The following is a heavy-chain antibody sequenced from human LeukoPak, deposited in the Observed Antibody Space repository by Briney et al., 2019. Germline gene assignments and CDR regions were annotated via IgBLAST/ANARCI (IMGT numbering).Heavy chain of an antibody. CDR1: GFTFTTYG. V-gene: IGHV3-30*18. CDR2: ISSDGSNY. CDR3: AKAPLAYRTSGSYACGMDV. J-gene: IGHJ6*02. Sequence: GGSLRLSCEASGFTFTTYGMHWVRQALGEGLEWMAVISSDGSNYYYADSVRGRFTISRDNSKNTLYLQMNSLRVEDTAVYYCAKAPLAYRTSGSYACGMDVWGQGTTVTVSS. D-gene: IGHD3-10*01.